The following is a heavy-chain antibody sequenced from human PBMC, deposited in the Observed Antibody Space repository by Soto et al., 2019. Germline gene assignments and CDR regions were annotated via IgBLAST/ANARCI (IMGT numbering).Heavy chain of an antibody. CDR2: IFWDDDK. CDR1: GFSLSTSGEG. D-gene: IGHD2-2*01. V-gene: IGHV2-5*02. J-gene: IGHJ5*02. CDR3: AHRRDATVRVPAAISAWFDP. Sequence: SGPTLVNPTQTLTLTCTFSGFSLSTSGEGVGWIRQPPGKALEWLALIFWDDDKRYNSSLRSRLTITEATSKNQVVLTLTNMDPVDTATYYCAHRRDATVRVPAAISAWFDPWGQGTQVTVSS.